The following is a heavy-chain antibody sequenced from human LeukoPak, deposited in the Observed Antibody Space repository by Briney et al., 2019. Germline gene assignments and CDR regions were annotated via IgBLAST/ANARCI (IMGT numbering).Heavy chain of an antibody. CDR2: IKSKTDGGTT. V-gene: IGHV3-15*01. CDR3: TTAIVVVPAAIIDY. Sequence: GGFLRLSCAASGFTFSNAWMSWVHQAPGKGLEWVGRIKSKTDGGTTDYAAPVKGRFTISRDDSKNTLYLQMNSLKTEDTAVYYCTTAIVVVPAAIIDYWGQGTLVTVSS. CDR1: GFTFSNAW. J-gene: IGHJ4*02. D-gene: IGHD2-2*02.